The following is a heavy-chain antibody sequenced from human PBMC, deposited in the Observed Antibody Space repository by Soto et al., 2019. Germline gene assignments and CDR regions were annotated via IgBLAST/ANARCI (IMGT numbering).Heavy chain of an antibody. Sequence: ASVKVSCKASGGTFSSYAISWVRQAPGQGLEWMGGIIPIFGTANYAQKFQGRVTITADESTSTAYIELSSLRSEDTAVYYCARDSPYSNYVLNYWGQGTLVTVSS. D-gene: IGHD4-4*01. CDR1: GGTFSSYA. CDR2: IIPIFGTA. J-gene: IGHJ4*02. V-gene: IGHV1-69*13. CDR3: ARDSPYSNYVLNY.